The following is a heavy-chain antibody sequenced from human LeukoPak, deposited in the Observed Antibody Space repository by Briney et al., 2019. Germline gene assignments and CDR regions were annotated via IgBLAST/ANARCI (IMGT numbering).Heavy chain of an antibody. CDR2: INPSGSST. J-gene: IGHJ4*02. CDR1: GYSFTSHY. CDR3: AGDMVRGVILRRVLEY. Sequence: GASVKVSCKASGYSFTSHYMHWVRQAPGQGLEWMGLINPSGSSTLYAQKFQGRVTMTRDTSINTAYMELSRLRSDDTAVYYCAGDMVRGVILRRVLEYWGQGTLVTVSS. V-gene: IGHV1-46*01. D-gene: IGHD3-10*01.